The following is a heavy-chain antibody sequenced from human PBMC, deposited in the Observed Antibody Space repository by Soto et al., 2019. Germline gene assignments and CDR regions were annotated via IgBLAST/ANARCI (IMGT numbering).Heavy chain of an antibody. CDR2: LNEDGSFT. CDR1: EFTFSSYW. V-gene: IGHV3-74*01. CDR3: VTGWSEY. Sequence: PGGSLRLSCVASEFTFSSYWMHWVRQVPGKGLVWVSRLNEDGSFTTYADSVKGRFTISRDNAKKTLYLQMNSLRAEDSAVYYCVTGWSEYWGRGTLVTVPS. D-gene: IGHD2-15*01. J-gene: IGHJ4*02.